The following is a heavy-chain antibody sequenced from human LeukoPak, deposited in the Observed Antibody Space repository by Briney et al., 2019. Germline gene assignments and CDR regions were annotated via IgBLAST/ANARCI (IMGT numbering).Heavy chain of an antibody. CDR1: GYTFTTYY. D-gene: IGHD1-26*01. V-gene: IGHV1-46*01. Sequence: ASVKVSCKASGYTFTTYYMHWVRQAPGQGLEWMGIINPSGGSTSYAQKFQGRVTMTRDTSTSTVYMELSGLRSEDTAVYYCARVRGSYSTIDYWGQGTLVTVSS. J-gene: IGHJ4*02. CDR2: INPSGGST. CDR3: ARVRGSYSTIDY.